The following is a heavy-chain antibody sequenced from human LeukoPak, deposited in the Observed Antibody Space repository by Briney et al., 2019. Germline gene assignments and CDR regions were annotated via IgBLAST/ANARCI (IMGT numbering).Heavy chain of an antibody. D-gene: IGHD3-3*01. V-gene: IGHV1-8*01. Sequence: ASVKVSCKASGYTFTSYDINWVQQATGQGLEWMGWMNPNSGNTGYAQKFQGRVTMTRNTSISTAYMELSSLRSEDTAVYYCARTPLRFLEWTRTYGMDVWGQGTTVTVSS. CDR2: MNPNSGNT. CDR3: ARTPLRFLEWTRTYGMDV. CDR1: GYTFTSYD. J-gene: IGHJ6*02.